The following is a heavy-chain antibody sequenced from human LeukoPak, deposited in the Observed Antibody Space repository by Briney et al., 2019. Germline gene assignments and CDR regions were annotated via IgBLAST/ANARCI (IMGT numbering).Heavy chain of an antibody. CDR3: ARVGGSGWYHPFDY. Sequence: GGSLRLSCAASGFTFSSYAMHWVRQAPGKGLEYVSAISSNGGSTYYANSVKGRFTISRDNSKNTLYLQMGSLGDEDMAVYYCARVGGSGWYHPFDYWGQGTLVTVSS. CDR2: ISSNGGST. V-gene: IGHV3-64*01. CDR1: GFTFSSYA. D-gene: IGHD6-19*01. J-gene: IGHJ4*02.